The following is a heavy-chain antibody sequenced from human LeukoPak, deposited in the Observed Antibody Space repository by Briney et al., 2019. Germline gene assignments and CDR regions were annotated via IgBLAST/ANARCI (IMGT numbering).Heavy chain of an antibody. CDR2: MNPNSGNT. CDR3: ARTSRSITIFGLVISFDY. CDR1: GYTFTSYN. J-gene: IGHJ4*02. Sequence: ASVKVSCKASGYTFTSYNINWVRQATGQGLEWMGWMNPNSGNTGYAQKFQGRVTITRNTSISTAYMELSSLRSEDTAVYYCARTSRSITIFGLVISFDYWGQGTLVTVSS. D-gene: IGHD3-3*01. V-gene: IGHV1-8*03.